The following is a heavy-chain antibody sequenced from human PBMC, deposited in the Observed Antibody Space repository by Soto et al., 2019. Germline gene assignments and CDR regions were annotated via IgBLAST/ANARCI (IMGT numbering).Heavy chain of an antibody. D-gene: IGHD3-3*01. CDR3: AREGTYYDFWSGYYTPYYYGMDV. J-gene: IGHJ6*02. V-gene: IGHV1-2*02. CDR2: INPNSGGT. CDR1: GYTFTGYY. Sequence: ASVKVSCKASGYTFTGYYMHWVRQAPGQGLEWMGWINPNSGGTNYAQKFQGRVTMTRDTSISTAYMELSRLRSDDTAAYHCAREGTYYDFWSGYYTPYYYGMDVWGQGTTVTVSS.